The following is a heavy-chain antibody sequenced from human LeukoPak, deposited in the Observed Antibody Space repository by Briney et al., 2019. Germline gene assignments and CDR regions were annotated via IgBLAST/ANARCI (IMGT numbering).Heavy chain of an antibody. J-gene: IGHJ4*02. CDR2: IYYSGST. CDR1: GGSISSSSYY. CDR3: ARGRVAMAGTARDWDY. D-gene: IGHD6-19*01. V-gene: IGHV4-39*07. Sequence: SETLSLTCTVSGGSISSSSYYWGWIRQPPGKGLEWIGSIYYSGSTNYNPSLKSRVTISVDTSKNQFSLKLRSVTAADTAVYYCARGRVAMAGTARDWDYWGQGALVTVSS.